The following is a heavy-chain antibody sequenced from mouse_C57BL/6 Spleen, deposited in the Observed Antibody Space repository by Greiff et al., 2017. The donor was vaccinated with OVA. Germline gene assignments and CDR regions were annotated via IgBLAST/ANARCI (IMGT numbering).Heavy chain of an antibody. CDR3: ARHFSHFDY. CDR1: GYAFSSSW. J-gene: IGHJ2*01. CDR2: IYPGDGDT. V-gene: IGHV1-82*01. Sequence: VQLQESGPELVKPGASVKISCKASGYAFSSSWMNWVKQRPGKGLEWIGRIYPGDGDTNYNGKFKGKATLTADKSSSTAYMQLSSLTSEDSAVYFCARHFSHFDYWGQGTTLTVSS.